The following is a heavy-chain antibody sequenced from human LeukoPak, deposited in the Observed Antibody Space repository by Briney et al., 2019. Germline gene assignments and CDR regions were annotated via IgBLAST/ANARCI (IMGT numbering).Heavy chain of an antibody. J-gene: IGHJ4*02. CDR3: ARDHVAVAGCIDY. CDR2: ISSSSSYI. Sequence: PGGSLRLSCAASGFTFSSYSMNWVRQAPGEGLEWVSSISSSSSYIYYADSVKGRFTISRDNAKNSLYLQMNSLRAEDTAVYYCARDHVAVAGCIDYWGQGTLVTVSS. D-gene: IGHD6-19*01. V-gene: IGHV3-21*01. CDR1: GFTFSSYS.